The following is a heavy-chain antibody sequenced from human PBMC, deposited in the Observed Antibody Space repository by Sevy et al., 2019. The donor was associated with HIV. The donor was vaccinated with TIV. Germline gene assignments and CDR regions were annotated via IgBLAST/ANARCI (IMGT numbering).Heavy chain of an antibody. CDR1: GGSFSGYY. D-gene: IGHD3-3*01. CDR2: INHSGRT. CDR3: ARGAIWSGYYNYYYGMDV. V-gene: IGHV4-34*01. J-gene: IGHJ6*02. Sequence: SETLSLTCAVYGGSFSGYYWSWIRQPPGKGLEWIGEINHSGRTNYNPSLKSRVTISVDTSKNQFSLKLSSVTAADTAVYYCARGAIWSGYYNYYYGMDVWGQGTTVTVSS.